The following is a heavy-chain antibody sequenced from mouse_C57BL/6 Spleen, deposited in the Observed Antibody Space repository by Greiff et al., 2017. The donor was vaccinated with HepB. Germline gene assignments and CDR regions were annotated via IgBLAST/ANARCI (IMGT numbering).Heavy chain of an antibody. CDR1: GFSLTSYG. Sequence: QVQLKESGPGLVQPSQSLSITCTVSGFSLTSYGVHWVRQSPGKGLEWLGVIWSGGSTDYNAAFISRLSISKDNSKSQVFFKMNSLQADDTAIYYCARFHYGSSYPYAMDYWGQGTSVTVSS. J-gene: IGHJ4*01. CDR3: ARFHYGSSYPYAMDY. V-gene: IGHV2-2*01. CDR2: IWSGGST. D-gene: IGHD1-1*01.